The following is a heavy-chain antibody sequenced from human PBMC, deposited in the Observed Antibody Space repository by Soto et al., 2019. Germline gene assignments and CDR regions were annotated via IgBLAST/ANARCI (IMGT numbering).Heavy chain of an antibody. D-gene: IGHD2-2*01. V-gene: IGHV3-23*01. J-gene: IGHJ4*02. CDR1: GYTHTFNTYA. CDR2: ISETGGTT. CDR3: AKDSHWAIISPTHDS. Sequence: GGSLRLSCAGSGYTHTFNTYAMSWVRQAPGKGLEWVAGISETGGTTYYADSVKGRFTISRDTSKNMLYLQMSSLRAEDAAIYYCAKDSHWAIISPTHDSWGQGTLLTVSS.